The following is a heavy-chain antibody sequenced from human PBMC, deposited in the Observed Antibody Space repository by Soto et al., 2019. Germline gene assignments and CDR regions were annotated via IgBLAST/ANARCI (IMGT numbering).Heavy chain of an antibody. D-gene: IGHD3-10*01. V-gene: IGHV3-23*01. CDR1: GFTLNSYA. CDR3: ARGFDLQYGMDV. CDR2: ISGSGDNT. Sequence: GSLRLSCAASGFTLNSYAMSWVRQAPGKGLEWVSAISGSGDNTYYGDSVKGRFTISRDDSKNTLYLQMDSLRADDTAMYYCARGFDLQYGMDVWGQGTTVTVSS. J-gene: IGHJ6*02.